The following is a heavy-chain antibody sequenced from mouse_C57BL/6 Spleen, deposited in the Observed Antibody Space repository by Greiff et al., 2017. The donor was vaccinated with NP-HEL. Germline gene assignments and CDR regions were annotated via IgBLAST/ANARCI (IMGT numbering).Heavy chain of an antibody. CDR1: GFNIKDYY. D-gene: IGHD2-4*01. Sequence: DVKLQESGAELVKPGASVKLSCTASGFNIKDYYMHWVKQRTEQGLEWIGRIDPEDGETKYAPKFQGKATITADTSSNTAYLQLSSLTSEDTAVYYCARSDYDGTESYAMDYWGQGTSVTVSS. J-gene: IGHJ4*01. CDR3: ARSDYDGTESYAMDY. CDR2: IDPEDGET. V-gene: IGHV14-2*01.